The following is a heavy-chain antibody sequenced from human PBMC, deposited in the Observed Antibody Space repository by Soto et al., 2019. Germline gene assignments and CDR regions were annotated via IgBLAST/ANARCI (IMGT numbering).Heavy chain of an antibody. D-gene: IGHD3-3*01. CDR2: MNPNSGNT. J-gene: IGHJ5*02. CDR3: ARGRVAIFGVARGFDP. CDR1: GYTFTSYD. V-gene: IGHV1-8*01. Sequence: ASVKVSCKASGYTFTSYDINWVRQATGQGLEWMGWMNPNSGNTGYAQKFQGRVTMTRNTSISTAYMELSSLRSEDTAVYYCARGRVAIFGVARGFDPWGQGTLVTVSS.